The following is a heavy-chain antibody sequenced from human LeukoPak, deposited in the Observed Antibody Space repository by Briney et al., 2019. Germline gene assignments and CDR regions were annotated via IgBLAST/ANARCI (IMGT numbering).Heavy chain of an antibody. J-gene: IGHJ6*02. CDR2: INPNSGGT. D-gene: IGHD3-10*01. V-gene: IGHV1-2*02. CDR3: ARESMVRGVIGYYYYGMDV. Sequence: GASVKVSCTASRYTFTGYYMHWVRQAPGQGLEWMGWINPNSGGTNYAQKFQGRVTMTRDTSISTAYMELSRLRSDDTAVYYCARESMVRGVIGYYYYGMDVWGQGTTVTVSS. CDR1: RYTFTGYY.